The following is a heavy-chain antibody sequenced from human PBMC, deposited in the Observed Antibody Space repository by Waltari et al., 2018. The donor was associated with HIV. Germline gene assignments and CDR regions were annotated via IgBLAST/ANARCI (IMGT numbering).Heavy chain of an antibody. CDR3: AKERGYDSSGCDY. D-gene: IGHD3-22*01. Sequence: QLQLVESGGGVVEPGRSLRPCCAASGLTLSTTGMHWVRPATGKGVEWVAVISYDGSNKYYADSVKGRFTISRDNSKNTLYLQMNSLRAEDTAVYYCAKERGYDSSGCDYWGQGTLVTVSS. J-gene: IGHJ4*02. CDR2: ISYDGSNK. V-gene: IGHV3-30*18. CDR1: GLTLSTTG.